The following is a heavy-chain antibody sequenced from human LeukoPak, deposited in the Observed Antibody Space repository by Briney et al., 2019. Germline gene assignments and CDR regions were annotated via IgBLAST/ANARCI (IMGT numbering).Heavy chain of an antibody. CDR2: INPNSGNT. CDR3: ARGERHLSPLMVRGVITLNWFDP. CDR1: GYTFTGYY. Sequence: GASVKVSCKASGYTFTGYYMHWVRQAPGQGLEWMGWINPNSGNTGYAQKFQGRVTITRNTSISTAYMELSSLRSEDTAVYYCARGERHLSPLMVRGVITLNWFDPWGQGTLVTVSP. V-gene: IGHV1-8*03. J-gene: IGHJ5*02. D-gene: IGHD3-10*01.